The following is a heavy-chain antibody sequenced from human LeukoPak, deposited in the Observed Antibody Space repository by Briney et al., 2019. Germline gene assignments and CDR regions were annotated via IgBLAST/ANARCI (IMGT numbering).Heavy chain of an antibody. CDR1: GFTFDSYD. D-gene: IGHD6-19*01. J-gene: IGHJ3*02. CDR2: VSGGGEAT. CDR3: AKKWLGGYFDI. V-gene: IGHV3-23*01. Sequence: GGSLRLSCAASGFTFDSYDMTWVRQAPGKGLEWVSSVSGGGEATYYAESVKGRFTISRDNSNDTLYLQTSSLRADDTAVYYCAKKWLGGYFDIWGQGTMVTVSS.